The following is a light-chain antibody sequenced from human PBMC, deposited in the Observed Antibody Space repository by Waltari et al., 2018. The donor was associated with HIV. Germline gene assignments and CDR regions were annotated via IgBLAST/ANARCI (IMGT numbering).Light chain of an antibody. V-gene: IGLV1-44*01. Sequence: QSVLTQPPSASGTPGQRVTISCSGSYPNIRRRTDNLLWYQQPPGAAPKLLIYRNSQRPSGVPDRFSGSKSGTAASLAISAIQSEDEADYYCAIWDGLNGWVFGGGTRVTVL. J-gene: IGLJ3*02. CDR1: YPNIRRRT. CDR2: RNS. CDR3: AIWDGLNGWV.